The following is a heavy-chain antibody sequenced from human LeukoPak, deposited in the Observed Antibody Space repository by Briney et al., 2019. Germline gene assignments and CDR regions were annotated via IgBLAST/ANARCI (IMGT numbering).Heavy chain of an antibody. J-gene: IGHJ4*02. V-gene: IGHV3-23*01. CDR1: GFTFSSYA. D-gene: IGHD6-13*01. CDR3: AKTRPLDSSSWSHGDY. Sequence: GGSLRLSCAASGFTFSSYAMSWVRQAPGKGLEWVSAISGSGDSTYYGDSVKGRFTIPRDNSKNTLYLQMNSLRAEDTAVYYCAKTRPLDSSSWSHGDYWGQGTLVTVSS. CDR2: ISGSGDST.